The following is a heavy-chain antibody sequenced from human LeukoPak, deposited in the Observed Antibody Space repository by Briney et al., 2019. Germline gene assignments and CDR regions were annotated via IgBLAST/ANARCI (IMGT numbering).Heavy chain of an antibody. CDR2: ISYDGSNK. V-gene: IGHV3-30*18. J-gene: IGHJ4*02. CDR3: AKQYRRRIADYYFDY. CDR1: GFTFSSYG. Sequence: GRSLRLSCAASGFTFSSYGMHWVRQAPGKGLEWVAVISYDGSNKYYADSVKGRFTISRDNSKNTLYLQMNSLRAEDTAVYYRAKQYRRRIADYYFDYWGQGTLVTVSS. D-gene: IGHD6-6*01.